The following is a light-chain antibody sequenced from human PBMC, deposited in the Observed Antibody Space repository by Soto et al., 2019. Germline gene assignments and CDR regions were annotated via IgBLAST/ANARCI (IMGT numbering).Light chain of an antibody. CDR2: AAS. Sequence: EIVLTQSPGTLSLSPGERATLSCRASQSVGSSYLAWYQQKPGQAPRLLIYAASSRATGVPERFSGSGSGTDFTLTISRLEPEDFAVYYCQQYGISSQNTFGQGTRLEIK. J-gene: IGKJ5*01. CDR1: QSVGSSY. CDR3: QQYGISSQNT. V-gene: IGKV3-20*01.